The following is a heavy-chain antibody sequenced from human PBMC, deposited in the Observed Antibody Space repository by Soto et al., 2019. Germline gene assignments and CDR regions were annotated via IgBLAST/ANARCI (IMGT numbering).Heavy chain of an antibody. J-gene: IGHJ4*02. V-gene: IGHV1-3*01. CDR3: AREVVRGGQFDY. CDR2: LNADNGIT. D-gene: IGHD3-10*01. CDR1: GYTFTTYV. Sequence: QVQLVQSGAEVKKPGASVKVSCKTSGYTFTTYVVHWVRQAPGQRLEWMGWLNADNGITKSSQEFRDRVNVTRDTSASKVYMERSSLRSEDTAMYYGAREVVRGGQFDYLGQVTLVTVSA.